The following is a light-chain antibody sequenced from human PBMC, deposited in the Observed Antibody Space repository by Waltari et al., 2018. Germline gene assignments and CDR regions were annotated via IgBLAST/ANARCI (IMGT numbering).Light chain of an antibody. V-gene: IGKV3-20*01. CDR2: STS. CDR1: QTVTSSY. J-gene: IGKJ1*01. Sequence: EIVLTQSPGTLSLSPGERATLSCRTSQTVTSSYLAWYQQKPGQAPRLLIYSTSSRATGIPDGFSGSGSGTDFTLTISRLEPEDFAVYYCQQYGVSPWTFGQGTKVEI. CDR3: QQYGVSPWT.